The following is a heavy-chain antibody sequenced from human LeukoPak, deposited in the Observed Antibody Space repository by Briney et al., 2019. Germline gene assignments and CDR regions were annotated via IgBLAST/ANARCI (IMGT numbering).Heavy chain of an antibody. V-gene: IGHV3-66*01. CDR1: RFTFSNNY. D-gene: IGHD3-10*01. J-gene: IGHJ4*02. CDR3: ATTASGGHYNYFDH. CDR2: IYGGGSA. Sequence: PGGSLRLSCAASRFTFSNNYMSWVRQAPGKGLEWVSVIYGGGSAYYPDSVKGRITISRDNSKNTLYLQMNSLRAEDTAVYYCATTASGGHYNYFDHWGQGTLVTVSS.